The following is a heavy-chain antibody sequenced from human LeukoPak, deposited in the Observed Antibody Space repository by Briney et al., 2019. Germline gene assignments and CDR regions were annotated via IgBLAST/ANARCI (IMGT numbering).Heavy chain of an antibody. D-gene: IGHD3-3*01. CDR1: GFTFDDYA. V-gene: IGHV3-9*01. J-gene: IGHJ1*01. CDR2: ISWNSGSI. CDR3: AKRADYDFWSGYSGEYFQY. Sequence: SGGSLRLSCAAPGFTFDDYAMHWVRQAPGKGLEWVSGISWNSGSIGYADSVKGRFTISRDNSKNTLYLQMNSLRAEDTAVYYCAKRADYDFWSGYSGEYFQYWGQGTLVTVSS.